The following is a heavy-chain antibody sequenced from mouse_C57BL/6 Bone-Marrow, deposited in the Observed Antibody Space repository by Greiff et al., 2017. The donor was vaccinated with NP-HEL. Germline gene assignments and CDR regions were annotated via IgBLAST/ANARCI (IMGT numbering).Heavy chain of an antibody. CDR3: ARWTYDYAMDY. CDR1: GYTFTSYG. Sequence: QVQLQQSGAELARPGASVKLSCKASGYTFTSYGISWVKQRTGQGLEWIGEIFPRSGNTYYNEKFKGKATLTADKSSSTAYMELRSLTSEDSAVYFCARWTYDYAMDYWGQGTSVTVSS. D-gene: IGHD6-5*01. J-gene: IGHJ4*01. CDR2: IFPRSGNT. V-gene: IGHV1-81*01.